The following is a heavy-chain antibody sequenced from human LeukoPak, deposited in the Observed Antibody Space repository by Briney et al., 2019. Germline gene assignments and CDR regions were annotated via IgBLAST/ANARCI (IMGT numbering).Heavy chain of an antibody. D-gene: IGHD6-13*01. Sequence: SETLSLTCTVSGGSISSSSYYWGWIHQPPGKGLEWIGSIYYSGSTYYNPSLKSRVTISVDTSKNQFSLKLSTVTAADTAVYYCARHVTAAGSGWFDPWGQGTLVTVSS. CDR3: ARHVTAAGSGWFDP. CDR1: GGSISSSSYY. CDR2: IYYSGST. J-gene: IGHJ5*02. V-gene: IGHV4-39*01.